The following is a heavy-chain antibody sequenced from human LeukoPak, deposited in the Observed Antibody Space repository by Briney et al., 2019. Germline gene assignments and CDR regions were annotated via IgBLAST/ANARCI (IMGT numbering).Heavy chain of an antibody. CDR1: GFTFSSYS. Sequence: GGSLRLSCAASGFTFSSYSMNWVRQAPGKGLEWVSSISSSSSYIYYVDSVKGRFTISRDNAKNSLYLQMNSLRAEDTAVYYCAVDWAQLWLGGDWFDPWGQGTLVTVSS. V-gene: IGHV3-21*01. J-gene: IGHJ5*02. D-gene: IGHD5-18*01. CDR3: AVDWAQLWLGGDWFDP. CDR2: ISSSSSYI.